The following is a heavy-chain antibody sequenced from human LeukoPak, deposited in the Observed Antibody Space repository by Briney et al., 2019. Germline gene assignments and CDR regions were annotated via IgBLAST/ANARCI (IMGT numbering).Heavy chain of an antibody. Sequence: SETLSLTCTVPGGSISSGGYYWSWLRQHPGKGLEWIGYIYYSGSTYYNPSLKSRVTISVDTSKNQFSLKLSSVTAADTAVYYCARAPGRQVITSVWGQGTLVTVSS. V-gene: IGHV4-31*03. CDR3: ARAPGRQVITSV. J-gene: IGHJ4*02. CDR1: GGSISSGGYY. D-gene: IGHD3-22*01. CDR2: IYYSGST.